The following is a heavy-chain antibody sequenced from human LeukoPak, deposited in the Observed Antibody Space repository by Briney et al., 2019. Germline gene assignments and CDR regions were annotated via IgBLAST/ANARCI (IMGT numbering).Heavy chain of an antibody. Sequence: GGSLRLSCAASGFTFSSYGMHWVRQAPGKGLEWVAVIWYDGSNKYYADSVKGRFTISRDNSKNTLYLQMNSLRAEDTAVYYCAKLPHYYDSSGYDFDYWGQGTLVTVSS. J-gene: IGHJ4*02. V-gene: IGHV3-30*02. D-gene: IGHD3-22*01. CDR1: GFTFSSYG. CDR2: IWYDGSNK. CDR3: AKLPHYYDSSGYDFDY.